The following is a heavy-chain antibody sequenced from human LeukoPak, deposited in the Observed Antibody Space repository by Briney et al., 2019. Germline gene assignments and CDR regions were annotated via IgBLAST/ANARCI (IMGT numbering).Heavy chain of an antibody. J-gene: IGHJ4*01. CDR1: GGSFSGYY. CDR3: ARGWGTKRNY. V-gene: IGHV4-34*01. Sequence: SETLSLTCAVYGGSFSGYYWSWIRQPPGKGLEWMGEINHSGSTNYNPSLKRRVTISVDTSKNQFSLKLSSVTAADTAVYYCARGWGTKRNYRGHRTLVTASS. CDR2: INHSGST. D-gene: IGHD3-16*01.